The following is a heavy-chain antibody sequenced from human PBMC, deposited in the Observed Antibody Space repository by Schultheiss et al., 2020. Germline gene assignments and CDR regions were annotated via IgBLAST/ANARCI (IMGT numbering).Heavy chain of an antibody. CDR2: ISSSGSTI. V-gene: IGHV3-11*04. CDR1: GFTFDDYA. Sequence: GGSLRLSCAASGFTFDDYAMHWVRQAPGKGLEWVSYISSSGSTIYYADSVKGRFTISRDNAKNSLYLQMNSLRAEDTAVYYCARLPGGSWYNWFDPWGQGTLGTVSS. D-gene: IGHD6-13*01. CDR3: ARLPGGSWYNWFDP. J-gene: IGHJ5*02.